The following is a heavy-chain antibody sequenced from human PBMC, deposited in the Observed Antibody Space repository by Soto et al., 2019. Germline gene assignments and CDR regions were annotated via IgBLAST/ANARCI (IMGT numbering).Heavy chain of an antibody. D-gene: IGHD2-21*02. J-gene: IGHJ6*02. CDR1: GFTFSSYA. CDR2: ISGSGGST. CDR3: AKESGGGNSAYYYYYGMDV. V-gene: IGHV3-23*01. Sequence: GGSLRLSCAASGFTFSSYAMSWVRQAPGKGLEWVSAISGSGGSTYYADSVKGRFTISRDNSKNTLYLQMNSLRAEDTAVYYCAKESGGGNSAYYYYYGMDVWGQGTTVTVSS.